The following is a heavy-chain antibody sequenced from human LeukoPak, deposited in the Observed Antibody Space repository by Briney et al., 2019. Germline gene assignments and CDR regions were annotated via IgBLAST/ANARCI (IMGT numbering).Heavy chain of an antibody. CDR1: GFTFSTYN. CDR2: ISKNSNTI. J-gene: IGHJ4*02. Sequence: GGSLRLSCAASGFTFSTYNMNWVRQTPGKGLEWISYISKNSNTIYYADSVKGRFTISRDNAENSLYLQMNSLRAEDTGVYYCVRRSHFDFWGQGTLVTVSS. V-gene: IGHV3-48*04. CDR3: VRRSHFDF.